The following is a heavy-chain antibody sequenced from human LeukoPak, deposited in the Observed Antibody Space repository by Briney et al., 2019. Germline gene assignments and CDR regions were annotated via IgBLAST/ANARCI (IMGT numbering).Heavy chain of an antibody. CDR3: AKAGMTTVTTFRDAFDI. D-gene: IGHD4-17*01. V-gene: IGHV3-23*01. CDR2: ISGSGGST. J-gene: IGHJ3*02. Sequence: GGTLRLSCAASGFTFSSYGMSWVRQAPGKGLEWVSAISGSGGSTYYADSVKGRFTISRDNAKNTLYLQMNSLRAEDTAVYYCAKAGMTTVTTFRDAFDIWGQGTMVTVSS. CDR1: GFTFSSYG.